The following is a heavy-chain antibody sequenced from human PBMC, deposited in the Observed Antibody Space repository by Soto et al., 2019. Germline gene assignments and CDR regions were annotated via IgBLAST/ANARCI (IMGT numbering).Heavy chain of an antibody. CDR1: GDTSDSFS. Sequence: QVQLVQSGAEVKKPGSSVRVSCKASGDTSDSFSISWVRQAPGQGLEWMGGIIPMFGTGNYAQKFQGRLTINADESTGNSYMDLKSLRSEDKAVYFCARENRDDNIGWYSSSDWFDPWGQGTLVTVSS. CDR2: IIPMFGTG. J-gene: IGHJ5*02. V-gene: IGHV1-69*01. D-gene: IGHD6-19*01. CDR3: ARENRDDNIGWYSSSDWFDP.